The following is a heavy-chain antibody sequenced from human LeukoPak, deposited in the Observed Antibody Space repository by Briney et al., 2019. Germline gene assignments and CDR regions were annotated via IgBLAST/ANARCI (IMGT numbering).Heavy chain of an antibody. Sequence: GGSLRLSCAASGFSFSSYAMTWARQAPVKGLEWVSAISGDGTRTYYADSVKGRFTISRDNSKSTLYLEMSSLRVEDTAIYYCAKWPEGAMDYFDYWGQGTLVTVSS. D-gene: IGHD3-16*01. CDR1: GFSFSSYA. V-gene: IGHV3-23*01. J-gene: IGHJ4*02. CDR2: ISGDGTRT. CDR3: AKWPEGAMDYFDY.